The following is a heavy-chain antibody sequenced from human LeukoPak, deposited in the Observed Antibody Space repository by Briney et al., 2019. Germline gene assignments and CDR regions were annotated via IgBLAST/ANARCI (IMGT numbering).Heavy chain of an antibody. V-gene: IGHV4-4*07. D-gene: IGHD2-21*01. CDR3: AGDGGPYAVGMDY. J-gene: IGHJ4*02. CDR2: IYPGGST. Sequence: SETLSLTCSVSGGSISSYYWSWIRQPPGEGLEWIGHIYPGGSTNYNPSLKSRVTISVDMSNNRFSLRLTSVTDADTAMYYCAGDGGPYAVGMDYWGQGTLVTVSS. CDR1: GGSISSYY.